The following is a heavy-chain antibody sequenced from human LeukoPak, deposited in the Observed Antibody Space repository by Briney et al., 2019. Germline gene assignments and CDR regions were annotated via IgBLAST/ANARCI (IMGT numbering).Heavy chain of an antibody. CDR3: ANDNFFGGSSDYFDY. V-gene: IGHV3-23*01. Sequence: SGGSLRLSCAASGFTFSSYAMSWVRQAPGKGLEWVSAISGSGGSTYYADSVKGRFAISRDNSKNTLYLQMNSLRAEDTAVYYCANDNFFGGSSDYFDYWGQGTLVTVSS. CDR2: ISGSGGST. J-gene: IGHJ4*02. CDR1: GFTFSSYA. D-gene: IGHD6-6*01.